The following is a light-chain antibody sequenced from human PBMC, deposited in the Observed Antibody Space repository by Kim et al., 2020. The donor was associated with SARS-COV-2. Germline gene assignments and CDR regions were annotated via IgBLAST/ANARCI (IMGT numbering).Light chain of an antibody. J-gene: IGKJ2*01. CDR2: AAS. CDR1: RSINKY. CDR3: QQSSGTPPT. Sequence: SATVGDGVTLTCRSSRSINKYLNGYQQKLEKAQKHLITAASSLQSGVPSRFSGSGSGTDFTLTISSLQPEDFATYYCQQSSGTPPTFGQGTKLEI. V-gene: IGKV1-39*01.